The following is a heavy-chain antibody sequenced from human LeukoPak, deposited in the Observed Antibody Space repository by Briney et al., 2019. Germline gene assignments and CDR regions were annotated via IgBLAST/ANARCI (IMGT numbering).Heavy chain of an antibody. CDR3: AKDLWFNGGVPDAFGI. V-gene: IGHV3-23*01. CDR2: ISGSGGST. CDR1: GFTFSSYA. Sequence: GGSLRLSCAASGFTFSSYAMSWVRQAPGKGLEWVSAISGSGGSTYYADSVKGRFTISRDNSKNTLYLQMNSLRAEDTAVYYCAKDLWFNGGVPDAFGIWGQGTMVTVSS. J-gene: IGHJ3*02. D-gene: IGHD2-8*01.